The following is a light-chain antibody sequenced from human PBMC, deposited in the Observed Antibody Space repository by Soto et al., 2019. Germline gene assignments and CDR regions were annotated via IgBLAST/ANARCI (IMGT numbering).Light chain of an antibody. CDR1: QDVGKF. CDR3: QQSNNWPIT. CDR2: ETS. J-gene: IGKJ4*01. Sequence: EVVLTQSPDTLSLSPGERATLSCRASQDVGKFLVWYQQKPGLSPSLVIYETSKRATDIPDRFSGSGSGTDFTLTINHLKPEDVGVYYCQQSNNWPITFGGGTKVELK. V-gene: IGKV3-11*01.